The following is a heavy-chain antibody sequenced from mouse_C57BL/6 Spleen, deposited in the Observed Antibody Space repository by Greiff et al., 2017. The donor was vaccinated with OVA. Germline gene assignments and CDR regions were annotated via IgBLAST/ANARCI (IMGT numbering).Heavy chain of an antibody. J-gene: IGHJ1*03. V-gene: IGHV1-15*01. Sequence: VQLQESGAELVGPGASVTLSCKASGYTFTDYEMHWVKQTPVHGLEWIGAIDPETGGTAYNQKFKGKAILTADKSSSTAYMELRSLTSEDSAVYYCTSTTVVAHWYFDVWGTGTTVTVSS. CDR3: TSTTVVAHWYFDV. CDR1: GYTFTDYE. D-gene: IGHD1-1*01. CDR2: IDPETGGT.